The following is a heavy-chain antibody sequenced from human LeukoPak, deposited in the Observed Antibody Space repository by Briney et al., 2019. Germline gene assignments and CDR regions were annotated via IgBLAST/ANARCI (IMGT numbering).Heavy chain of an antibody. J-gene: IGHJ4*02. Sequence: GRSLRLSCAASGFTFDGYAMHWVRQAPGKGLEWVSGISWNSGSIGYADSVKGRFTISRDNAKNSLYLQMNSLRAEDTALYYCAKVGSSGMKESHYWGQGTLVTVSS. D-gene: IGHD6-6*01. V-gene: IGHV3-9*01. CDR3: AKVGSSGMKESHY. CDR2: ISWNSGSI. CDR1: GFTFDGYA.